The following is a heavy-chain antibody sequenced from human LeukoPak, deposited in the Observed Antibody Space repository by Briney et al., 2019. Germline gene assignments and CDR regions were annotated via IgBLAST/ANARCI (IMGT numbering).Heavy chain of an antibody. D-gene: IGHD3-3*01. Sequence: SETLSLTCTVSGGSISRYYWSWIRQPPGKGLEWIGCIYYSGSTNYNPSPKSRVTISVDTSKNHFSLKLSSVTAADMAVYYCARAGQGDFWSGLRYFDYWGQGTLVTVSS. J-gene: IGHJ4*02. CDR2: IYYSGST. V-gene: IGHV4-59*01. CDR1: GGSISRYY. CDR3: ARAGQGDFWSGLRYFDY.